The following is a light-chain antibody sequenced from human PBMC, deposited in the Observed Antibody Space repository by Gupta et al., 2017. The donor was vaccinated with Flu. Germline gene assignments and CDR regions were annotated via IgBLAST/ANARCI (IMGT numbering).Light chain of an antibody. J-gene: IGLJ3*02. V-gene: IGLV3-19*01. CDR1: SLRRYY. Sequence: SSELTQDPPLSVALGQTVWITCQGDSLRRYYASWYQQKPGQAPILVIYDKYNRPSGIPDRFSGSGSGDTASLTITGAQAEDEADYYCNSWDPSGNHLVFGGGTKLNVL. CDR2: DKY. CDR3: NSWDPSGNHLV.